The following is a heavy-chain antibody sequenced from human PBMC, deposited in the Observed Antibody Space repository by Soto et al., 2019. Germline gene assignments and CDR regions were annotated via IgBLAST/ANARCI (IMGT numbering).Heavy chain of an antibody. V-gene: IGHV4-30-4*01. J-gene: IGHJ4*02. CDR3: ARGSSVTPDD. CDR2: MYYSGST. Sequence: SETLSLTCTGSGASIRSGDYYWSWIRQPPGKGLEWIGYMYYSGSTYYNPSLKSRVTISVDTSKNQFSLKLSSVTAADTAVYYCARGSSVTPDDWGQGTLVTVS. CDR1: GASIRSGDYY. D-gene: IGHD2-21*02.